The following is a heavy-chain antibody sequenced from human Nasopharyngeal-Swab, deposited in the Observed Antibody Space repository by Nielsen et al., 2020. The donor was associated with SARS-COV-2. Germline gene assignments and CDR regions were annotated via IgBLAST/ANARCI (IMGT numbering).Heavy chain of an antibody. J-gene: IGHJ4*02. D-gene: IGHD6-19*01. CDR2: IYTSGNT. V-gene: IGHV4-4*07. CDR3: ARGPDNSGFYAFPF. CDR1: GGSISSYY. Sequence: GSLRLSCTVSGGSISSYYWSWIRQPAGKGLEWIGRIYTSGNTNYNPSLTSRVTMSVDTSKNQFSLKLTSVTAADTAVYYCARGPDNSGFYAFPFWGQGILVTVSS.